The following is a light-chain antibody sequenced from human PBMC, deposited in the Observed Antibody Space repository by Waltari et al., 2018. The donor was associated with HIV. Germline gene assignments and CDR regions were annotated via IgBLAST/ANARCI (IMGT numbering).Light chain of an antibody. CDR2: RNG. Sequence: QSVLTQPPSASGTPGQRLTISCSGSRSNIGINYVYWYQHFPGTAPKLPRYRNGQRPSGVPARFSGSKSGTSASLAISGLRAEDEADYYCATWDDNLGGRVFGGGTKLTVL. CDR3: ATWDDNLGGRV. CDR1: RSNIGINY. V-gene: IGLV1-47*01. J-gene: IGLJ3*02.